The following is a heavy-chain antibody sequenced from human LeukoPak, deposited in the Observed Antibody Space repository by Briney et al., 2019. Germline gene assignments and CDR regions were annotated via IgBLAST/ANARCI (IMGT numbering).Heavy chain of an antibody. CDR1: GYHFTTYW. CDR2: IYPGDSDT. Sequence: GESLKISCKGSGYHFTTYWIAWVRQMPGKGLEWMGIIYPGDSDTRYSPSFQGQVTISADKSISTAYLQWSSLKASDTAIYYCARLGTTVSPVDYWGQGTLVTVSS. J-gene: IGHJ4*02. V-gene: IGHV5-51*01. D-gene: IGHD4-11*01. CDR3: ARLGTTVSPVDY.